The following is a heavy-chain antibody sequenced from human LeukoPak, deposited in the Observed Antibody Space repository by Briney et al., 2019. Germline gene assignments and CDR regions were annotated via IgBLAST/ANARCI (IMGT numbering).Heavy chain of an antibody. D-gene: IGHD2-2*01. Sequence: PGGSLRLSCAASGFTFSRYWMSWVRQAPGQRLEWCSVIYSGGSTYYADSVKGRFTISRDNSKNTLYLQMNSLRAEDTAVYYCAREACSSTSCRSDAFDIWGQGTMVTVSS. CDR3: AREACSSTSCRSDAFDI. J-gene: IGHJ3*02. V-gene: IGHV3-66*02. CDR1: GFTFSRYW. CDR2: IYSGGST.